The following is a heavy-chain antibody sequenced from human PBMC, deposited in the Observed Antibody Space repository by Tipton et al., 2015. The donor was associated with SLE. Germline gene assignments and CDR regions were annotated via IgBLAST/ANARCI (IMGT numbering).Heavy chain of an antibody. CDR2: VYDSGTT. J-gene: IGHJ5*02. CDR1: GGSINNYY. V-gene: IGHV4-59*01. CDR3: AKGARWFDDFWSGYPLGNYVDP. D-gene: IGHD3-3*01. Sequence: TLSLTCTVSGGSINNYYWSWFRQSPGKGLEWIGFVYDSGTTKYNPSLKSRLTISVDRSKNQFSLKLNSPTAADTAIYYCAKGARWFDDFWSGYPLGNYVDPWGQGILVTVSS.